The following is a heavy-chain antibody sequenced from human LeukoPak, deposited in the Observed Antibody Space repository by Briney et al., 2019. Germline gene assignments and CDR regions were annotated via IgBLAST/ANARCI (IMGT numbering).Heavy chain of an antibody. CDR3: ARAGSYYPYFDY. V-gene: IGHV1-46*01. J-gene: IGHJ4*02. CDR1: GYTLINYY. D-gene: IGHD1-26*01. CDR2: INPSGDTT. Sequence: RASVKVSCKTSGYTLINYYMHWVRQAPGQGLEWMGIINPSGDTTNYAQKFQGRVTMTRDTSTSTVYMELSSLRSEDTAIYYCARAGSYYPYFDYWGQGTLVTVSS.